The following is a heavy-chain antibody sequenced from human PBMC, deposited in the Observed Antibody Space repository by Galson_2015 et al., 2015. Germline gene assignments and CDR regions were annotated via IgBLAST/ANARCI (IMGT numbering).Heavy chain of an antibody. CDR3: AHRLKGYCSSTSCPPGFDP. J-gene: IGHJ5*02. CDR1: GFSLRTRGVG. V-gene: IGHV2-5*02. D-gene: IGHD2-2*01. Sequence: PALVKPPQPLTLPCTFSGFSLRTRGVGVGWIRQPPGKALEWLALIYWDDDKRYSPSLKSRLTITKDTSKNQVVLTMTNMDPVDTATYYCAHRLKGYCSSTSCPPGFDPWGQGTLVTVSS. CDR2: IYWDDDK.